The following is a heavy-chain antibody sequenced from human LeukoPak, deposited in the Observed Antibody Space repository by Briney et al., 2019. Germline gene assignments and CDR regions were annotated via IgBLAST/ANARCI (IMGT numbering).Heavy chain of an antibody. CDR3: TSESPGSRVLDH. J-gene: IGHJ4*02. D-gene: IGHD3-10*01. Sequence: GGSLRLSCAASGFIVSSAHMIWVRQAPGKGLGWLSIFYNTDYRYYADSVKGRFTIFTDNSNNTVYLQMSSLRAEDTALYYCTSESPGSRVLDHWGQGILVTVSS. CDR2: FYNTDYR. V-gene: IGHV3-66*01. CDR1: GFIVSSAH.